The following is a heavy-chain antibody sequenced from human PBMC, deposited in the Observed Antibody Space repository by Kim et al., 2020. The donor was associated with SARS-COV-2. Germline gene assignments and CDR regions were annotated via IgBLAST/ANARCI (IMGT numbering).Heavy chain of an antibody. D-gene: IGHD3-3*01. CDR2: ISSSSSYI. J-gene: IGHJ4*02. CDR1: GFTFSSYS. CDR3: ARELVSGYSVGDDY. V-gene: IGHV3-21*01. Sequence: GGSLRLSCAASGFTFSSYSMNWVRQAPGKGLEWVSSISSSSSYIYYADSVKGRFTISRDNAKNSLYLQMNSLRAEDTAVYYCARELVSGYSVGDDYWGQGTLVTVSS.